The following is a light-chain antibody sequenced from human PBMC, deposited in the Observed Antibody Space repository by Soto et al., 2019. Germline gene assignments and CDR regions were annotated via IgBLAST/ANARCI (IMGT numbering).Light chain of an antibody. CDR2: EVS. V-gene: IGLV2-23*02. Sequence: QSARTQPASVSGSPGQSITISCTGSSNDVGSYKLVSWYQQHPGKAPKLMIYEVSERPAGVSIRFSGSKSGNTASLTISGLQTEDEADYYCCSYAGSSTLVLFGGETKLTVL. J-gene: IGLJ3*02. CDR3: CSYAGSSTLVL. CDR1: SNDVGSYKL.